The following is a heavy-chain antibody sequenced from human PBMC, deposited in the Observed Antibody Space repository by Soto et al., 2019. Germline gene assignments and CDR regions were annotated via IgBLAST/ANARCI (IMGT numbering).Heavy chain of an antibody. CDR1: GGSISSYY. CDR3: ARDTDYDILTGYWSNYGMDV. J-gene: IGHJ6*02. CDR2: IYTSGST. D-gene: IGHD3-9*01. V-gene: IGHV4-4*07. Sequence: SESLSLTCTVSGGSISSYYWSWIRQPAGKGLEWIGRIYTSGSTNYNPSLKSRVTMSVDTSKNQFSLKLSSVTAADTAVYYCARDTDYDILTGYWSNYGMDVWGQGTTVTVSS.